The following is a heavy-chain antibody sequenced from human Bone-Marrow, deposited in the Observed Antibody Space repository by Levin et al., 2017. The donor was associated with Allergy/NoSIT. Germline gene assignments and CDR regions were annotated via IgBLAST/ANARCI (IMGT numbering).Heavy chain of an antibody. D-gene: IGHD3-22*01. CDR1: GYTFTSYD. CDR2: MNPNSGNT. J-gene: IGHJ4*02. Sequence: ASVKVSCKASGYTFTSYDINWVRQATGQGLEWMGWMNPNSGNTGYAQKFQGRVTMTRNTSISTAYMEMSSLTSEDTAVFYCARRTSHDNCGKMIDYWGQGTLVTVSS. V-gene: IGHV1-8*01. CDR3: ARRTSHDNCGKMIDY.